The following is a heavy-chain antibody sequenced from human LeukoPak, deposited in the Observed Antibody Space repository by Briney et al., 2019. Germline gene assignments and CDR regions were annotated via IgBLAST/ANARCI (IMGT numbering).Heavy chain of an antibody. J-gene: IGHJ4*02. D-gene: IGHD5-18*01. Sequence: RASVKVSCQASGYTFTSYDINWVRQATGQGLDGMGWMNTNTRNTGYSQKFQGRVTMTRNTSISTAYMELSSLISEDTAVYYCAKRGYSYGDFDYWGQGTLVTVSS. CDR1: GYTFTSYD. CDR2: MNTNTRNT. V-gene: IGHV1-8*01. CDR3: AKRGYSYGDFDY.